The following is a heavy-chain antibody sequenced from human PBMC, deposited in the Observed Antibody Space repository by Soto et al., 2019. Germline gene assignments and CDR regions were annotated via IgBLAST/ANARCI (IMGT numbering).Heavy chain of an antibody. D-gene: IGHD4-17*01. J-gene: IGHJ4*02. V-gene: IGHV4-34*01. Sequence: QVQLQQWGAGLLKPSETLSLTCAVYGGSFSGYYWSWIRQPPGKGLEWIGEINHSGSTNYNPPLKSRVTISVDTSKNQFSLKLSSVTAADTAVYYCARGPADYGDYAAPFDYWGQGTLVTVSS. CDR2: INHSGST. CDR3: ARGPADYGDYAAPFDY. CDR1: GGSFSGYY.